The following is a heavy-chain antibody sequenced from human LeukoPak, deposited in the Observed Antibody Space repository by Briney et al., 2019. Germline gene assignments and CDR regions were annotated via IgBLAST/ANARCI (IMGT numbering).Heavy chain of an antibody. D-gene: IGHD4-11*01. CDR3: ARSKIDY. V-gene: IGHV3-9*01. CDR2: ISWNSGSI. J-gene: IGHJ4*02. Sequence: SLRLSCAASGFTFDDYAMHWVRQAPGKGLEWVSGISWNSGSIGYADSVKGRFTISRDNAKNSLYLQMNSLRADDTAIYYCARSKIDYWGQGTLVTVSS. CDR1: GFTFDDYA.